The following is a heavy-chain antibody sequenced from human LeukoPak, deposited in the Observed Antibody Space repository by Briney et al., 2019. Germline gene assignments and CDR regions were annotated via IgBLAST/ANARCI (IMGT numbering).Heavy chain of an antibody. V-gene: IGHV3-30*18. D-gene: IGHD3-10*01. CDR1: GFTFSSYG. J-gene: IGHJ4*02. Sequence: GGSLRLSCAASGFTFSSYGMYWVRQAPGKGLEWVAVISYDGSNKYYADSVKGRFTISRDNSKNTLYLQMNSLRAEDTAVYYCAKAKVRGRRGGRPFDYWGQGTLVTVSS. CDR3: AKAKVRGRRGGRPFDY. CDR2: ISYDGSNK.